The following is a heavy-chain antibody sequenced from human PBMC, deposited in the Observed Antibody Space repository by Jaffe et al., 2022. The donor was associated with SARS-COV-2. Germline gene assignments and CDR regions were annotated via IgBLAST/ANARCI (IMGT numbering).Heavy chain of an antibody. Sequence: QVQLQESGPGLVKPSQTLSLTCTVSGGSISSGSYYWSWIRQPAGKGLEWIGRIYTSGSTNYNPSLKSRVTISVDTSKNQFSLKLSSVTAADTAVYYCARAIHDYGDYRNYYYYYGMDVWGQGTTVTVSS. J-gene: IGHJ6*02. CDR1: GGSISSGSYY. CDR2: IYTSGST. D-gene: IGHD4-17*01. CDR3: ARAIHDYGDYRNYYYYYGMDV. V-gene: IGHV4-61*02.